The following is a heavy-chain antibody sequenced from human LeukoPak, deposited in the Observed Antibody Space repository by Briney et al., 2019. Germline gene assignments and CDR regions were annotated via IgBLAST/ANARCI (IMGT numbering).Heavy chain of an antibody. CDR3: AKDIVRGDCGTGSCYPLGN. CDR1: GFTFGSYA. D-gene: IGHD2-15*01. Sequence: GGSLRLSCAASGFTFGSYAMSWLRQAPGKGLEWVSTISGSGGNTYYADSVKRRFTISRDTSKNALYLQMTSLRAEDTALYLWAKDIVRGDCGTGSCYPLGNWGRGTRVTVSS. J-gene: IGHJ4*02. V-gene: IGHV3-23*01. CDR2: ISGSGGNT.